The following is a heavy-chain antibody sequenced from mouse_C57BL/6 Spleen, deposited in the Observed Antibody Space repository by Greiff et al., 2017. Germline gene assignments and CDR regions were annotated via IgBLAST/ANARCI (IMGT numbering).Heavy chain of an antibody. Sequence: QVQLQQPGAELVRPGSSVKLSCKASGYTFTSYWMHWVKQRPIQGLEWIGNIDPSDSETHSNQKFKDKATLTVDKSYSTVYMQLSSLTSEDSAVYYCARKGVNTVFDYWGQGTTLTVSS. J-gene: IGHJ2*01. CDR3: ARKGVNTVFDY. V-gene: IGHV1-52*01. CDR1: GYTFTSYW. D-gene: IGHD1-1*01. CDR2: IDPSDSET.